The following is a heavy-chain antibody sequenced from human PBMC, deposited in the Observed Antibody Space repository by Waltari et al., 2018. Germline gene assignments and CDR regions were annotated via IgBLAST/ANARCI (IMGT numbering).Heavy chain of an antibody. CDR1: GGSISSSSYY. J-gene: IGHJ5*02. V-gene: IGHV4-39*07. CDR3: ARDPNTIFGVAETLNWFDP. CDR2: IYYSGST. Sequence: QLQLQESGPGLVKPSETLSLTCTVSGGSISSSSYYWGWIRQPPGKGLEWIGSIYYSGSTYYNPSLKSRVTISVDTSKNQFSMKLSSVTAADTAVYYCARDPNTIFGVAETLNWFDPWGQGTLVTVSS. D-gene: IGHD3-3*01.